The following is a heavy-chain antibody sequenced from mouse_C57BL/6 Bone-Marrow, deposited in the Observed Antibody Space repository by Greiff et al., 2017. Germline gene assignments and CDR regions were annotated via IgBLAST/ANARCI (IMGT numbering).Heavy chain of an antibody. Sequence: VQLQQSGAELVRPGASVKLSCTASGFNIKDDYMHWVKQRPEQGLEWIGWIDPENGDTEYASQFQGKATITADTSSNTAYLQLSSLTSEDTAVYYCTTGDYAPFAYWGQGTLVTVSA. V-gene: IGHV14-4*01. J-gene: IGHJ3*01. CDR3: TTGDYAPFAY. CDR2: IDPENGDT. CDR1: GFNIKDDY. D-gene: IGHD2-4*01.